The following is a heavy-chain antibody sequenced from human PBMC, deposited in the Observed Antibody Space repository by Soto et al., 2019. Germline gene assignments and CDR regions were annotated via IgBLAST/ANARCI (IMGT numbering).Heavy chain of an antibody. CDR3: ARVFSSYCSSTSCYDIDAFDI. CDR1: GYIFTSYD. Sequence: ASVKVSCKASGYIFTSYDINWVRQATGQGLEWMGWMNPNSGNTGYAQKFQGRVTMTRNTSISTAYMELSSLRSEDTAVYYCARVFSSYCSSTSCYDIDAFDIWGQGTMVTVSS. V-gene: IGHV1-8*01. CDR2: MNPNSGNT. D-gene: IGHD2-2*01. J-gene: IGHJ3*02.